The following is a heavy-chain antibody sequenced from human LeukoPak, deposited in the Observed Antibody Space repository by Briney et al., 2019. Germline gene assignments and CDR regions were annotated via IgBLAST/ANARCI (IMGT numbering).Heavy chain of an antibody. CDR1: GYTFTGYY. J-gene: IGHJ5*02. V-gene: IGHV1-2*02. CDR3: AREEYSSGWYRGGWFDP. D-gene: IGHD6-19*01. CDR2: INPNSGGI. Sequence: ASVKVSCKASGYTFTGYYMHWVRQAPGQGLEWMGWINPNSGGINYAQKFQDKITMTRDTYMKTGYMELSSLRYDDTAVYYCAREEYSSGWYRGGWFDPWGQGTQVTVSS.